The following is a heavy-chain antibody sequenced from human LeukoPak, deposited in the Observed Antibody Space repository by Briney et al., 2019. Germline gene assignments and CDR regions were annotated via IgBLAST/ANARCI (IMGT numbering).Heavy chain of an antibody. CDR2: MNPNSGNT. D-gene: IGHD2-2*01. Sequence: ASVKVSCKASGYTFTSHFMHWVRQAPGQGLEWMGWMNPNSGNTGYAQKFRGRVTMTRNTSISTAYMELSSLRSEDTAVYYCARLPIPAAIDYWGQGTLVTVSS. V-gene: IGHV1-8*01. CDR1: GYTFTSHF. CDR3: ARLPIPAAIDY. J-gene: IGHJ4*02.